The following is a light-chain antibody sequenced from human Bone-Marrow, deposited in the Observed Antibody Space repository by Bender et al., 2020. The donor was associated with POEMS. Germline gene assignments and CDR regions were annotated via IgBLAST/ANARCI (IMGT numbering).Light chain of an antibody. J-gene: IGLJ2*01. Sequence: QSVLTQPPSASGTPGQRVTISCSGSSSNIGTNPVNWYQQLPGTAPKLLIYINNQRPSGVPDRFSGSKSGTSASLAISGLQSEDEADYYCSSSTTSTTRIFGGGTRVTVL. CDR2: INN. CDR3: SSSTTSTTRI. V-gene: IGLV1-44*01. CDR1: SSNIGTNP.